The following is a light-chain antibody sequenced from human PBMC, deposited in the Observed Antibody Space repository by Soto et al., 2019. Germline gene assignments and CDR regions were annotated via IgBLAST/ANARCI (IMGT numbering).Light chain of an antibody. CDR2: WAS. CDR1: QSVSYSSNNKNY. V-gene: IGKV4-1*01. Sequence: DIVMTQSPDSLAVSLGERATINCKSSQSVSYSSNNKNYLAWFQQKPGQPPKLLIYWASTRESGVPDRFSGSGSGTDITLTISSLQAEDVAVYYCQQYYSTPQTFGQGTKVEIK. J-gene: IGKJ1*01. CDR3: QQYYSTPQT.